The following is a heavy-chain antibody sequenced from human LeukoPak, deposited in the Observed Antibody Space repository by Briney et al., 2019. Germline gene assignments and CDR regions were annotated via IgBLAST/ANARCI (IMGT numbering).Heavy chain of an antibody. CDR2: ISSNGGST. J-gene: IGHJ4*02. Sequence: GGSLRLSCAASGFTFSSYSMNWVRQAPGKGLEYVSAISSNGGSTYYANSVKGRFTISRDNSKNTLYLQMGSLRAEDMAVYYCARVAGYSSGWYYFDYWGQGTLVTVSS. D-gene: IGHD6-19*01. V-gene: IGHV3-64*01. CDR3: ARVAGYSSGWYYFDY. CDR1: GFTFSSYS.